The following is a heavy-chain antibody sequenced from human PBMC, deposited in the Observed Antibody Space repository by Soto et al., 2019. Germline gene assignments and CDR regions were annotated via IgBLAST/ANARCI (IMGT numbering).Heavy chain of an antibody. CDR1: GYTFTSYD. J-gene: IGHJ4*02. CDR2: MNPNSGNT. D-gene: IGHD1-26*01. CDR3: ARLMRRVGSWDFDY. Sequence: RASVKVSCKASGYTFTSYDINWVRQATGQGLEWMGWMNPNSGNTGYAQKFQGRVTMTRNTSISTAYMELSSLRSEDTAVYYCARLMRRVGSWDFDYWGQGTLVTVSS. V-gene: IGHV1-8*01.